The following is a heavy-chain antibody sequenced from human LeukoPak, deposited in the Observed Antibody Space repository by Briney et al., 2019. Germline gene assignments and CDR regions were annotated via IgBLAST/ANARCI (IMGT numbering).Heavy chain of an antibody. D-gene: IGHD3-22*01. CDR2: INPNSGGT. V-gene: IGHV1-2*02. CDR1: GYTFTGYY. J-gene: IGHJ3*02. CDR3: ARSFYYDSSGYYYVGFAFDI. Sequence: ASVKVSCKASGYTFTGYYMHWVRQAPGQGLEWMGWINPNSGGTNYAQKFQGRVTMTRDTSISTAYMELSRLRSDDTAVYYCARSFYYDSSGYYYVGFAFDIWGQGTMVTVSS.